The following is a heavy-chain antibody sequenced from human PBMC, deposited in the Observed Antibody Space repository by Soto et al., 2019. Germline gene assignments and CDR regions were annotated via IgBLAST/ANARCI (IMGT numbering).Heavy chain of an antibody. V-gene: IGHV3-11*06. Sequence: GGPLRLSPEITSVNISDHTMTGIRQAPGKGLEWVSYISGSSRYTNFADSVKGRFTISRDNAKNSLYLQMNSLRAEDTAVYYCARHTSGWHYYDYWGQGT. D-gene: IGHD6-19*01. CDR2: ISGSSRYT. CDR3: ARHTSGWHYYDY. CDR1: SVNISDHT. J-gene: IGHJ4*02.